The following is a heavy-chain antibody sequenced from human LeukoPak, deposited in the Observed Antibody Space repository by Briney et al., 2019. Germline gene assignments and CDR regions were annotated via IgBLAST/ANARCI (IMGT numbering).Heavy chain of an antibody. V-gene: IGHV4-34*01. CDR3: ARIQLWSWGYFDY. CDR2: INHSGST. Sequence: SETLSLTCAVYGGSFSGYYWSWIRQPPGKGLEWIGEINHSGSTNYNPSLKSRVTISVDTSKNQFSLKLSSVTAADTAVYYCARIQLWSWGYFDYWGQGTLVTVSS. CDR1: GGSFSGYY. J-gene: IGHJ4*02. D-gene: IGHD5-18*01.